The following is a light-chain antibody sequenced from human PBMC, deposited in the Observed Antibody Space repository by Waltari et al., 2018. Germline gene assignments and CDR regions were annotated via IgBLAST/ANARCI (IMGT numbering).Light chain of an antibody. CDR3: QQYYSVPPT. CDR1: QSVLYRSNNYNY. V-gene: IGKV4-1*01. Sequence: DIVMTQSPDSLAVSLGERAPTNCKSSQSVLYRSNNYNYLAWYQQKPGQPPKLLIYWASTRESGVPDRFSGSGSGTDFTLTISSLQAEDVAVYYCQQYYSVPPTFGQGTKVEIK. CDR2: WAS. J-gene: IGKJ1*01.